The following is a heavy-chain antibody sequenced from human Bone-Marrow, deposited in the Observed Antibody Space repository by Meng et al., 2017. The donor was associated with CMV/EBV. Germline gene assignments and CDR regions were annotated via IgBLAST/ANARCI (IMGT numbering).Heavy chain of an antibody. CDR2: ISYDGSNK. CDR3: ASSVGAARPPPYYYYYGMDV. J-gene: IGHJ6*02. Sequence: GESLKISCAASGFTFSSYAMHWVRQAPGKGLEWVAVISYDGSNKYYADSVKGRFTISRDNSKNTLYLQMNSLRAEDTAVYYCASSVGAARPPPYYYYYGMDVWGQGTTVTV. CDR1: GFTFSSYA. V-gene: IGHV3-30-3*01. D-gene: IGHD6-6*01.